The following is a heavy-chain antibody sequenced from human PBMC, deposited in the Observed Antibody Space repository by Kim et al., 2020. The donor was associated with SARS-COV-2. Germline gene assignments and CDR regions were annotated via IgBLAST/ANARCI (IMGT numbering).Heavy chain of an antibody. CDR3: ARGPSRLNWNYGVVDLDS. J-gene: IGHJ4*02. Sequence: SETLSLTCTVSGGSVSSGDHYWTWIRQHSGRGLEWIGYIFYSGSIFYNPSLKSRITVSLDTSKNQFSLKLTSVTAADTAVYFCARGPSRLNWNYGVVDLDSWGRGTLVTVSS. D-gene: IGHD1-7*01. CDR1: GGSVSSGDHY. V-gene: IGHV4-31*03. CDR2: IFYSGSI.